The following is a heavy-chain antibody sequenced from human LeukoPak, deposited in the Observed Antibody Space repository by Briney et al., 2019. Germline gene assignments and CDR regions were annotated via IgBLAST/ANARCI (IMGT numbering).Heavy chain of an antibody. CDR2: ITPDGSAT. V-gene: IGHV3-74*01. CDR1: GFAFSTYY. J-gene: IGHJ4*02. Sequence: GGSLRLSCAASGFAFSTYYIHWVRQAPGRRLVWVSRITPDGSATRYTDSVKGRFTISRDNAKNTLYLQVNSLRAEDTAVYYCASGHYDSSSYLDFWGQGTLVTVSS. CDR3: ASGHYDSSSYLDF. D-gene: IGHD3-22*01.